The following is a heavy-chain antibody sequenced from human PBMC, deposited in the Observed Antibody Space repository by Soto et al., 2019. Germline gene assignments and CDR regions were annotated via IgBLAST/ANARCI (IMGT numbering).Heavy chain of an antibody. V-gene: IGHV3-23*01. CDR3: SKQYSDHAPAFDC. D-gene: IGHD4-17*01. CDR2: ISRRDGGT. Sequence: EVQLLASGGGLVQPGGSLRLSCAGSGFTFSSYDMSWVRQAPGKGLEWVSAISRRDGGTYYAYSVKGRFTISKDNSKNTLYLQMNSLRAEDTAVYYCSKQYSDHAPAFDCWGQGTLVAVSS. CDR1: GFTFSSYD. J-gene: IGHJ4*02.